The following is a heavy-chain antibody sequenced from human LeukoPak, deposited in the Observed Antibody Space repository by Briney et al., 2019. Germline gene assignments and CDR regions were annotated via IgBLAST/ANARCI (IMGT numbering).Heavy chain of an antibody. CDR2: FQPADDKT. CDR1: GYTLTQLS. J-gene: IGHJ4*02. CDR3: ARASYGDYVTMAGVTFDY. Sequence: GASVKVSCRVSGYTLTQLSMHWVRQAPGEGLEWMASFQPADDKTTFAQKFQGRVTITADKSTSTAYMELSSLRSEDTAVYYCARASYGDYVTMAGVTFDYWGQGTLVTVSS. D-gene: IGHD4-17*01. V-gene: IGHV1-24*01.